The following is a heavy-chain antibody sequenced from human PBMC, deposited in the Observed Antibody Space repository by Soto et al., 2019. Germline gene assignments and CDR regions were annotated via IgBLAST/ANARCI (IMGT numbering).Heavy chain of an antibody. Sequence: PSESLSLGCSVSGGSVSSGYYYWSWIRQPPGKGLEWIGNIYYSGNTYYNPSLKSRLIISIDTSKNQFSLQVGSVTAAHTAVYYCACSSVYGMDVWGQGTTVTVSS. J-gene: IGHJ6*02. D-gene: IGHD3-10*02. CDR2: IYYSGNT. V-gene: IGHV4-30-4*01. CDR1: GGSVSSGYYY. CDR3: ACSSVYGMDV.